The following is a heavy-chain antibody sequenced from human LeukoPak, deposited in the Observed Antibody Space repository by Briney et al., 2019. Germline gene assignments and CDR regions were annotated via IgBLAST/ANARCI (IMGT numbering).Heavy chain of an antibody. CDR1: GGSISSSNW. V-gene: IGHV4-4*02. D-gene: IGHD2-2*01. CDR3: ASISSSQLPFDY. CDR2: IYHSGST. Sequence: SGTLSLTCAVSGGSISSSNWWSWVRQPPGKGLEWIGEIYHSGSTNYNPSLKSRVSISVDKSKNQFSLKLSSVTAADTAVYYCASISSSQLPFDYWGQGTLVTVSS. J-gene: IGHJ4*02.